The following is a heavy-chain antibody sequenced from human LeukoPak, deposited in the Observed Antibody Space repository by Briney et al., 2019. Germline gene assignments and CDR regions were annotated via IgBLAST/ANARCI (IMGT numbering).Heavy chain of an antibody. J-gene: IGHJ4*02. CDR3: ARGQNIAARKYYFDY. CDR2: INHSGTT. D-gene: IGHD6-6*01. Sequence: EINHSGTTNYNPSLKSRVTISVDTSKNQFSLKLSSVTAADTAVYYCARGQNIAARKYYFDYWGQGTLVTVSS. V-gene: IGHV4-34*01.